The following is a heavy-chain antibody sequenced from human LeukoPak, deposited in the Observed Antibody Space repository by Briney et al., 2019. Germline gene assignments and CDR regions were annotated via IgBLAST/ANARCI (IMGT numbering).Heavy chain of an antibody. CDR2: INPRGGST. V-gene: IGHV1-46*01. CDR1: GYTFISYH. CDR3: ARGYYDSSDYEYFQH. D-gene: IGHD3-22*01. Sequence: ASVKVSCKASGYTFISYHIQWVRQAPGQGLEWMGIINPRGGSTTYAHKFQGRVTMTRDMSTSTVYMELNSLRSDDTAVYFCARGYYDSSDYEYFQHWGQGTLVTVSS. J-gene: IGHJ1*01.